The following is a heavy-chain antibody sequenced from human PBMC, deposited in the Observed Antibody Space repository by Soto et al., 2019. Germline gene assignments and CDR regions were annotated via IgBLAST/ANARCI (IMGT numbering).Heavy chain of an antibody. J-gene: IGHJ4*02. D-gene: IGHD3-22*01. Sequence: QVQLVQSGAEVKKPGASVKVSCKASGYTFTSYDINWVRQATGQRLEWMGWMNPNSGNTGYAQKFQGRVTMTRSTSISTAYMELSSLRSEDTAVYYCARGGYYYDSSAYYRPFDYWGQGTLVTVSS. CDR1: GYTFTSYD. CDR3: ARGGYYYDSSAYYRPFDY. V-gene: IGHV1-8*01. CDR2: MNPNSGNT.